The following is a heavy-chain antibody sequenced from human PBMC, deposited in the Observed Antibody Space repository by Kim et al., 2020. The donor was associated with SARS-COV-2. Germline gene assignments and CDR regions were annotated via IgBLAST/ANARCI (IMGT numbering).Heavy chain of an antibody. V-gene: IGHV1-69*04. J-gene: IGHJ5*02. D-gene: IGHD2-21*01. CDR3: ARGGQVVIDGRVSLTPYDH. CDR1: GGTFSNYA. CDR2: ILPMVDIP. Sequence: SVKVSCKASGGTFSNYAVNWVRRAPGQGLEWMGRILPMVDIPNYARNFQGRLTTTADKSTSTAYMELTGLTSADTAVYYCARGGQVVIDGRVSLTPYDHWGQGALVTVSS.